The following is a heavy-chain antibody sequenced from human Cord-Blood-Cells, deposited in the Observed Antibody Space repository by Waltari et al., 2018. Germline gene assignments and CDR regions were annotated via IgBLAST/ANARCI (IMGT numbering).Heavy chain of an antibody. J-gene: IGHJ6*02. CDR3: AKYGNSSSWYKNYYYYGMDV. CDR2: ISGSGGST. Sequence: EVQLLESGGGLVQPGGSLRLSCAGSGFTCSSYAMSWVRPAPGKGLEWVPAISGSGGSTYYADSVKGRFTISRDNSKNTLYLQMNSLRAEDTAVYYCAKYGNSSSWYKNYYYYGMDVWGQGTTVTVSS. V-gene: IGHV3-23*01. CDR1: GFTCSSYA. D-gene: IGHD6-13*01.